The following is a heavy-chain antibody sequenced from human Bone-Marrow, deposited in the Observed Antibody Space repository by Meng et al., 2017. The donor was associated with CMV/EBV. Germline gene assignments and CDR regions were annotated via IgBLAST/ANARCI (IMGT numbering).Heavy chain of an antibody. CDR2: IKQVGSEK. Sequence: GGSLRLSCTASGFTFSSYWISWVRQAPGKGLEWVAKIKQVGSEKNYVDSVKGRFTISRDNAKNSLYLQMNSLRAEDTAVYDCASNNNFWSGFLDNWGQGTMVTVSS. D-gene: IGHD3-3*01. CDR3: ASNNNFWSGFLDN. CDR1: GFTFSSYW. V-gene: IGHV3-7*01. J-gene: IGHJ4*02.